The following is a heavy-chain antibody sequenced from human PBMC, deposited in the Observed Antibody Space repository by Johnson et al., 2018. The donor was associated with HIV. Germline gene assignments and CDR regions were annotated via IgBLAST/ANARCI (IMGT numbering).Heavy chain of an antibody. CDR3: AKDRGLSAFDI. V-gene: IGHV3-48*02. Sequence: VLLVESGGGVVQPGKSLRLSCAASGFTFSSYAMSWVRQAPGKGLEWLSFISSSGDIIRYADSVKGRFTISRDNAKNSLILQMNSLRDEDTAVYYCAKDRGLSAFDILGQG. J-gene: IGHJ3*02. CDR1: GFTFSSYA. CDR2: ISSSGDII. D-gene: IGHD3-10*01.